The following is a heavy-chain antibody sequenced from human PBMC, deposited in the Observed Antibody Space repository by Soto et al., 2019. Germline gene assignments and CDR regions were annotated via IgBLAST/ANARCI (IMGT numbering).Heavy chain of an antibody. CDR1: GGIFKNFD. V-gene: IGHV1-69*01. Sequence: QVQLVQSGSEVKRPGSSVKVSCKTSGGIFKNFDIGWVRQSPGQGLGWMGEIIPLFNATNYAQKFRGRVSVTADEPARTACGDLTRLTYDDTAVYFCALDAERNAQKFDFWGQGALGTVSS. CDR2: IIPLFNAT. J-gene: IGHJ4*02. D-gene: IGHD2-2*01. CDR3: ALDAERNAQKFDF.